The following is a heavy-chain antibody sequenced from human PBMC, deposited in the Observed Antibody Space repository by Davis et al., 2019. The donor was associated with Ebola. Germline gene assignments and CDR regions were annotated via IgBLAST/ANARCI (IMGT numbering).Heavy chain of an antibody. CDR1: GFTFSSYA. V-gene: IGHV3-23*01. Sequence: GESLKISCAASGFTFSSYAMSWVRQAPGKGLEWVSAISGSGGSTYYADSVKGRFTISRDNSKNTLYLQMNSLRAEDTAVYYCARGEDYYYDGGAFDIWGQGTMVTVSS. CDR3: ARGEDYYYDGGAFDI. J-gene: IGHJ3*02. CDR2: ISGSGGST. D-gene: IGHD3-22*01.